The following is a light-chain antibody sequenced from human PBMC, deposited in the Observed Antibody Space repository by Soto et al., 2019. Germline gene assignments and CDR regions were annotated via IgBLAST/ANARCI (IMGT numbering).Light chain of an antibody. Sequence: EIVLTQSPGTLSLSPGERATLSCRASQSVSSSYLAWYQQKPGQAPRLLIYGASSRATGIPDRFSGSGSGTDFTQTISRLEPEDFAVYYCHQYGSSAWTFGQGTKVEIK. CDR3: HQYGSSAWT. CDR1: QSVSSSY. CDR2: GAS. J-gene: IGKJ1*01. V-gene: IGKV3-20*01.